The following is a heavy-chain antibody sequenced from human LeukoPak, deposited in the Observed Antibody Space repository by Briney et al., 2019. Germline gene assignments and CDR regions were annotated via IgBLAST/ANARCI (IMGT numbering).Heavy chain of an antibody. J-gene: IGHJ3*02. CDR1: GGSISSYY. Sequence: PSETLSLTCTVSGGSISSYYWSWIRQPPGKGLEWIGYINYSGNTNYNPSLKSRVTISVDTSKNQLSLKLSSVTAADTAVYYCARGGYCGGGSCYRKNAFEIWGQGTLVTVSS. CDR3: ARGGYCGGGSCYRKNAFEI. CDR2: INYSGNT. D-gene: IGHD2-15*01. V-gene: IGHV4-59*01.